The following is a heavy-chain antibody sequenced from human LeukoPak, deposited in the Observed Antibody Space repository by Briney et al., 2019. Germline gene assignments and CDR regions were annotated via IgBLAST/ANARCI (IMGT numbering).Heavy chain of an antibody. D-gene: IGHD4-23*01. CDR3: GRSPRALYGGDIVGLDY. V-gene: IGHV4-39*01. CDR1: GGSISSSDYY. J-gene: IGHJ4*02. CDR2: IYYSGST. Sequence: SETLSLTCTVSGGSISSSDYYWAWVRQPPGKGLEWIGNIYYSGSTSYNPSLKSRVTISVDTSRIQFSLKLSSVTAADTAVYYCGRSPRALYGGDIVGLDYWGQGTLATVSS.